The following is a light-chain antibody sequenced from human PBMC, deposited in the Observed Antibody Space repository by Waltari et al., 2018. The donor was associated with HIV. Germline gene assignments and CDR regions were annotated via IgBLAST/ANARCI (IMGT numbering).Light chain of an antibody. CDR2: EAS. V-gene: IGKV1-12*01. CDR3: QQATSFPHT. CDR1: QNIGRS. Sequence: IQMTQSPSSVSVFVGGGVSISCRASQNIGRSLAWYQLKPDKAPKLLVYEASRLNDGVPARFHATGSKSNFTLDINNLQSEDFAFYVCQQATSFPHTFG. J-gene: IGKJ2*01.